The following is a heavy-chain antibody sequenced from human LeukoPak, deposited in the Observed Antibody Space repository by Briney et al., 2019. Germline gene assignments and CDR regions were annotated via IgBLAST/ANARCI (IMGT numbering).Heavy chain of an antibody. J-gene: IGHJ4*02. Sequence: GGSLRLSCAASGFAFNNAWMNCVRQGPGKGLEWIGRIKSKTEGGTTDYAAPVKGRFTISRDDSKHTLYLEVNSLKTEDTAVYYCTTGNWGSFSYWGQGTLVTVSS. V-gene: IGHV3-15*01. D-gene: IGHD7-27*01. CDR2: IKSKTEGGTT. CDR1: GFAFNNAW. CDR3: TTGNWGSFSY.